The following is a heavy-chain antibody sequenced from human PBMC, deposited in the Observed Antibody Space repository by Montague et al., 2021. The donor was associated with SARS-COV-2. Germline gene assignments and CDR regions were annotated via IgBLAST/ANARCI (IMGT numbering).Heavy chain of an antibody. CDR1: GFSLRTTGTC. Sequence: PALVKPTQTLTLTCTFSGFSLRTTGTCVSWIRQPPGKAPQWLARIDWDGDKYYSRTLETRVSISTDTAKTQVVLTMTNVDPMDTATYYCARLSGVAPRCYYEGMDVWGQRTAVTVSS. V-gene: IGHV2-70*11. CDR2: IDWDGDK. CDR3: ARLSGVAPRCYYEGMDV. J-gene: IGHJ6*02. D-gene: IGHD7-27*01.